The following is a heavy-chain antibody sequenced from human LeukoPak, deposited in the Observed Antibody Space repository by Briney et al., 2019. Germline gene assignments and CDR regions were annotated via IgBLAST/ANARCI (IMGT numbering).Heavy chain of an antibody. CDR1: GFTFSSYG. CDR3: ARDRDYAFDY. J-gene: IGHJ4*02. D-gene: IGHD4-17*01. V-gene: IGHV3-33*01. CDR2: IWYDGSNK. Sequence: HPGGSLRLSCAASGFTFSSYGMHWVRQAPGKGLEWVAVIWYDGSNKYYADSVKGRFTISRDNSKNTLYLQMNSLRDEDTALYYCARDRDYAFDYWGQGTLVTVSS.